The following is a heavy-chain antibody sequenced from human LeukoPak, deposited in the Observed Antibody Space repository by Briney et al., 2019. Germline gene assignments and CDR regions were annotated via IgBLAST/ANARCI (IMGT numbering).Heavy chain of an antibody. J-gene: IGHJ3*02. V-gene: IGHV4-34*01. D-gene: IGHD3-3*01. CDR3: ARGVRFLEWLLYRYPDAFDI. CDR1: GGSFSGYY. CDR2: INHSGST. Sequence: SETLSLTCAVYGGSFSGYYWSWIRQPPGKGLEWIGEINHSGSTNYNSSLKSRVTISVDTSKNQFSLKLSSVTAADTAVYYCARGVRFLEWLLYRYPDAFDIWGQGTMVTVSS.